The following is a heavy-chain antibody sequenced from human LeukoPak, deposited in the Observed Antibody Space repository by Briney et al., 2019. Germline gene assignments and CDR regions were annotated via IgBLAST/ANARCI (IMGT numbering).Heavy chain of an antibody. J-gene: IGHJ4*02. Sequence: GASVKVSCKASGYTFTGYYMHWVRQAPGQGLEWMGRITPVLDIPNYARKFQGRVTITADKSTTTAYMELSSLRSEDTAVYFCAREVRERGYSYGRYYFDYWGQGTLVTVSS. CDR3: AREVRERGYSYGRYYFDY. D-gene: IGHD5-18*01. V-gene: IGHV1-69*10. CDR2: ITPVLDIP. CDR1: GYTFTGYY.